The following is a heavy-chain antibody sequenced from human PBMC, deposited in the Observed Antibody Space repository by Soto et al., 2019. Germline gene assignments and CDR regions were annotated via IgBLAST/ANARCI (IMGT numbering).Heavy chain of an antibody. Sequence: SETLALTCTVSGDSISSNSYFWAWIRQPPGKGLEWIGSIYYSGSTYHNPSLKSRVTISVDRSNNQFSLKLTSVTAADTAVYYCARHFSVDHFDYWGQGALVTVSS. J-gene: IGHJ4*02. CDR1: GDSISSNSYF. CDR3: ARHFSVDHFDY. D-gene: IGHD3-9*01. CDR2: IYYSGST. V-gene: IGHV4-39*01.